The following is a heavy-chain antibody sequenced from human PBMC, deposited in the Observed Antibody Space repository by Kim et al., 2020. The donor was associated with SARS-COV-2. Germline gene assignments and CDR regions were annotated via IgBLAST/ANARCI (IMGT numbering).Heavy chain of an antibody. CDR2: INRDWSTT. CDR1: GFTFSSYW. V-gene: IGHV3-74*01. J-gene: IGHJ4*02. D-gene: IGHD2-21*02. Sequence: GGSLRLSCAASGFTFSSYWMHWVRQAPGKGLVWVSRINRDWSTTNYADSVKGRFTISRDNVKNTLYLQMNSLTAEDTAVYYCASRRAVTAIYYLDYWGQG. CDR3: ASRRAVTAIYYLDY.